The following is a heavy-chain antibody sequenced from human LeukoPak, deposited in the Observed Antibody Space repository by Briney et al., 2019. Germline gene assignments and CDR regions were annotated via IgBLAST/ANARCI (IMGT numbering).Heavy chain of an antibody. V-gene: IGHV4-59*12. CDR1: DDSITMYY. Sequence: SETLSLTCSVSDDSITMYYWTWIRQPPGKGLEWIGYVDHTGSTNFNPSLNGRVSISRDTTKNLFSLRLRSVTAADTAVYYCARSAWNYNYYYYYMDVWGKGTTVTVSS. J-gene: IGHJ6*03. CDR2: VDHTGST. D-gene: IGHD1-7*01. CDR3: ARSAWNYNYYYYYMDV.